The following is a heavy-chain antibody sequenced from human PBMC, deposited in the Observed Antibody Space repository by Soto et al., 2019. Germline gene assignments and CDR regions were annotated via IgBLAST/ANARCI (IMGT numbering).Heavy chain of an antibody. CDR2: ISAGGSNT. D-gene: IGHD1-26*01. V-gene: IGHV3-23*01. Sequence: GSLRLSCTASGFSFSSYAMSWVRQAPGKGLEWVSGISAGGSNTYYPDSVKGRFTISRDNSKNTLYLQMNNLRVEDTAIYYCAHGGEWDLNFDYFGQRTLVTFCS. CDR1: GFSFSSYA. J-gene: IGHJ4*02. CDR3: AHGGEWDLNFDY.